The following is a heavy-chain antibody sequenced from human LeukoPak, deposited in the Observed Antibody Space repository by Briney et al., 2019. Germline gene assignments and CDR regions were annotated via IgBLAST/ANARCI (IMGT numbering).Heavy chain of an antibody. J-gene: IGHJ5*02. CDR2: IDPSDSYT. CDR1: GYSLTNYW. V-gene: IGHV5-10-1*01. Sequence: GESLKISCKGSGYSLTNYWISWVRQMPGKGLEWMGRIDPSDSYTNYSPSFQGHVTISADKSISTAYLQWSSLKASDTAMYYCARRPKGNYCSSTSCYYGWFDPWGQGTLVTVSS. CDR3: ARRPKGNYCSSTSCYYGWFDP. D-gene: IGHD2-2*01.